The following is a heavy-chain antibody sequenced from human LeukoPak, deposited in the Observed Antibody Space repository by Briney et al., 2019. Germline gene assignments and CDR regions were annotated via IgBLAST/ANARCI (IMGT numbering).Heavy chain of an antibody. CDR1: GFTFSSYA. J-gene: IGHJ3*02. CDR3: AKDYYYDSSGYYPGRDAFDI. CDR2: ISGSGGST. Sequence: LTGGSLRLSCAASGFTFSSYAMSWVRQAPGKGLEWVSAISGSGGSTYYADSVKGRFTISRDNSKNTLYLQMNSLRAEDTAVYYCAKDYYYDSSGYYPGRDAFDIWGQGTMVTVPS. D-gene: IGHD3-22*01. V-gene: IGHV3-23*01.